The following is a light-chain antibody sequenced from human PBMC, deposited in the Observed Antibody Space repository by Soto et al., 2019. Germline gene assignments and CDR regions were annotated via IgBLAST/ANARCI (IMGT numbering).Light chain of an antibody. V-gene: IGKV1-39*01. CDR2: GAS. Sequence: DIQMTQSPSSLSASVGDRVTIACRASQDIYTFLNWYQQKPGKAPKLLIFGASSLQSGVPSRFSGSGSGTDFTLTISSLQPEDFATYYCQQSYSTPWTFGQGTKVEIK. J-gene: IGKJ1*01. CDR1: QDIYTF. CDR3: QQSYSTPWT.